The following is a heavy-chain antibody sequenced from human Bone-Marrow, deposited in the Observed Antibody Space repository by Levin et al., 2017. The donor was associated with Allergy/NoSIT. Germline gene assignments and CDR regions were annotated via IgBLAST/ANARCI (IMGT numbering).Heavy chain of an antibody. CDR1: GFTFSSYG. J-gene: IGHJ6*02. Sequence: GGSLRLSCAASGFTFSSYGMHWVRQAPGKGLEWVAVISYDGSNKYYADSVKGRFTISRDNSKNTLYLQMNSLRAEDTAVYYCAKDLGELELQYYYYGMDVWGQGTTVTVSS. CDR3: AKDLGELELQYYYYGMDV. CDR2: ISYDGSNK. D-gene: IGHD1-7*01. V-gene: IGHV3-30*18.